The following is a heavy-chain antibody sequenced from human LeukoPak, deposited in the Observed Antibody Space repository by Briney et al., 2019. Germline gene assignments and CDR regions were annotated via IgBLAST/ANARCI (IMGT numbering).Heavy chain of an antibody. CDR3: ARPGWFDP. CDR1: GGSLTRSSYY. V-gene: IGHV4-39*01. Sequence: SETLSLTCTVSGGSLTRSSYYCGWIRQPPGKGLYWIGSIYYSGSTYYNPSLKSRVTISVDTSKNQFSLKLSSVTAADTAVYYCARPGWFDPWGQGTLVTVSS. D-gene: IGHD3-10*01. J-gene: IGHJ5*02. CDR2: IYYSGST.